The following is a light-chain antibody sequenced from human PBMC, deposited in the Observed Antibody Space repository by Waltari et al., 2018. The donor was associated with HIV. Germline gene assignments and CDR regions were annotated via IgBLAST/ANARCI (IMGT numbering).Light chain of an antibody. CDR3: QQYFNPPWT. J-gene: IGKJ1*01. Sequence: DIVMTQSPGSLTVSLGARATIKCKSSQTILYHANNQSYLAWYQQKPGHPPKLLISWTSTRESGVPDRFHGSGSGTDFTLFIRDVHPEDVALYYCQQYFNPPWTFGQGTRMEIE. V-gene: IGKV4-1*01. CDR2: WTS. CDR1: QTILYHANNQSY.